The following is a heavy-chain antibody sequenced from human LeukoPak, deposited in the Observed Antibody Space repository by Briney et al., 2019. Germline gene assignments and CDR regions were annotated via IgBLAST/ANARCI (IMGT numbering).Heavy chain of an antibody. D-gene: IGHD3-22*01. CDR1: GFAFSSYT. CDR2: ISSSSIYR. Sequence: GGSLRLSCATSGFAFSSYTMNWVRQAPGKGLEWVSSISSSSIYRYSADSVKGRFTISRDNAKNSLYLQMNSLRAEDTAVYYCARFHLRAYSSGYYWGGGGFDYWGQGTLVTVSS. CDR3: ARFHLRAYSSGYYWGGGGFDY. V-gene: IGHV3-21*01. J-gene: IGHJ4*02.